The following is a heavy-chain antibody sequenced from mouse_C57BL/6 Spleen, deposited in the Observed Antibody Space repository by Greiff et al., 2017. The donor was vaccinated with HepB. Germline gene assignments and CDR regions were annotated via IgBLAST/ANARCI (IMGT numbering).Heavy chain of an antibody. V-gene: IGHV10-3*01. Sequence: EVLVVESGGGLVQPKGSLKLSCAASGFTFNTYAMHWVRQAPGKGLEWVARIRSKSSNYATYYADSVKDRFTISRDDSQSMLYLQMNNLKTEDTAMYYCVREGTRVTGLGCWGQGTTLTVSS. D-gene: IGHD2-13*01. CDR3: VREGTRVTGLGC. CDR1: GFTFNTYA. J-gene: IGHJ2*01. CDR2: IRSKSSNYAT.